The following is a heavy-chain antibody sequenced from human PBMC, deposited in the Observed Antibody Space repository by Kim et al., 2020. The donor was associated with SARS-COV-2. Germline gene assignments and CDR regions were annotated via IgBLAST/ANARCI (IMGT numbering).Heavy chain of an antibody. J-gene: IGHJ5*02. Sequence: GGSLRLSCAASGFTFSSYWMTWVRQSPGKGLEWVANIKHDGSEKYYVDSVKGRFTISRDNGKNSVSLQMNSLRAEDTAVYYCARGSSWYVIDNWFDPWGQGTLVTVSS. CDR2: IKHDGSEK. CDR3: ARGSSWYVIDNWFDP. V-gene: IGHV3-7*03. D-gene: IGHD6-13*01. CDR1: GFTFSSYW.